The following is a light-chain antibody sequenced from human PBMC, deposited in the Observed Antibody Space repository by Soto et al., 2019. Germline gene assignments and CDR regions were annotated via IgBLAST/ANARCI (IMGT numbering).Light chain of an antibody. CDR2: GVY. CDR1: QSVSSN. CDR3: QQYGVTPPNS. J-gene: IGKJ4*01. V-gene: IGKV3D-15*01. Sequence: EIVMTQSPTILSVSPGERATLSCRASQSVSSNLAWYQQKPGQAPRLLIYGVYTRAPGIPARFSGSGSGTEFTLTISSLQSEDFAVYYCQQYGVTPPNSFGGGTKVDIK.